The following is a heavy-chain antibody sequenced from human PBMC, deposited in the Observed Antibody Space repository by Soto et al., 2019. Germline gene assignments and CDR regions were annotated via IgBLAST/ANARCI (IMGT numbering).Heavy chain of an antibody. D-gene: IGHD1-26*01. J-gene: IGHJ4*02. V-gene: IGHV5-51*01. CDR1: RYIFTIYW. Sequence: GEPLKISFQGSRYIFTIYWIGWERQMPGKGLEWIGIIYPGDSDTRYSPSFQGQVTISADKSISTAYLQWSSLKASDTAMYYCARLEPWELLGVFDYWGQGTLVTVSS. CDR3: ARLEPWELLGVFDY. CDR2: IYPGDSDT.